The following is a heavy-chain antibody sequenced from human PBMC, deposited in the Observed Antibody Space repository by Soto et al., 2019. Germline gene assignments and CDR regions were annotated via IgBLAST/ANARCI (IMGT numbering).Heavy chain of an antibody. J-gene: IGHJ4*02. V-gene: IGHV3-30-3*01. Sequence: QVQLVESGGGVVQPGRSLRLSCAASGFTFSTYAMHWVRQAPGKGLEWVAAISYDGTNKYYADSVKGRFTISRDNSKNTLYLQMNSLRAEDTAVYYCTRGVDGRALDYWGQGTLVTVSS. CDR1: GFTFSTYA. CDR3: TRGVDGRALDY. CDR2: ISYDGTNK. D-gene: IGHD5-12*01.